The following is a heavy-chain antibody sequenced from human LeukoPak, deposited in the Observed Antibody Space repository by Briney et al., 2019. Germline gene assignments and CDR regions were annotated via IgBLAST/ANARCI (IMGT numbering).Heavy chain of an antibody. CDR2: LSGSGYNT. CDR3: AKDPYGPRYFDY. Sequence: GGSLRLSCAASGFTFSSHALSWVRQAPGKGLEWVSSLSGSGYNTYYADSVKGRFTISRDNSKNTVYLQMNSLRAEDTAVYYCAKDPYGPRYFDYWGQGTLVTVYS. D-gene: IGHD4-17*01. J-gene: IGHJ4*02. V-gene: IGHV3-23*01. CDR1: GFTFSSHA.